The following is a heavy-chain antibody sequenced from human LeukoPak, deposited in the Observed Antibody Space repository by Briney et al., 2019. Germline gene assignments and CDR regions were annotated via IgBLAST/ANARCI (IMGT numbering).Heavy chain of an antibody. CDR2: IWYDGSNK. CDR1: GFTFSGYG. D-gene: IGHD6-19*01. Sequence: GGSLRLSCAASGFTFSGYGMHWVRQAPGKGLEWVAVIWYDGSNKNYADPVKGRFTISRDNSKSTLYLQMNSLRAEDTAVYYCARGPVAGSNYYYGMDVWGQGTTVTASS. CDR3: ARGPVAGSNYYYGMDV. V-gene: IGHV3-33*01. J-gene: IGHJ6*02.